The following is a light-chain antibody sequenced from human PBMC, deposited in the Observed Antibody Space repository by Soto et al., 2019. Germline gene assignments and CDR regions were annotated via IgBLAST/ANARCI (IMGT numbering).Light chain of an antibody. CDR3: LLSYSGASWL. J-gene: IGLJ3*02. CDR2: DTN. V-gene: IGLV7-46*01. Sequence: QAVVTQEPSLTVSPGGTVTLTCGSSTGAVTSGHYPYWFQQKPGQAPRTLIYDTNNKHSWTPARFSGSLLGGKAALTLSGAQPEDEAEYYCLLSYSGASWLFGGGTKLTVL. CDR1: TGAVTSGHY.